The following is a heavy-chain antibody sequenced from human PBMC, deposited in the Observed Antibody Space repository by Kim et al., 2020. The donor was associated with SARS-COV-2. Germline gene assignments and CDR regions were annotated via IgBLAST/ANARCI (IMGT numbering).Heavy chain of an antibody. D-gene: IGHD4-17*01. Sequence: YFADSLKGRFTNARHNSKNTLYLQMNSLRAEDTALYYCAKQDYGGTFDYWGQGTLVTVSS. J-gene: IGHJ4*02. CDR3: AKQDYGGTFDY. V-gene: IGHV3-23*01.